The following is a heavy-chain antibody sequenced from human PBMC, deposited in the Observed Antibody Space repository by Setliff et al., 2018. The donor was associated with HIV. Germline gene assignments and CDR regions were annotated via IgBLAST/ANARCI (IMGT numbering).Heavy chain of an antibody. J-gene: IGHJ3*02. CDR3: ARGTRVGANDAFDI. CDR1: GGTFSSYA. V-gene: IGHV1-2*06. CDR2: INPNSGGT. D-gene: IGHD1-26*01. Sequence: ASVKVSCKASGGTFSSYAISWVRQAPGQGLEWMGRINPNSGGTNCAQKCQGRVTMNRDTSISTAYMELSRLRSDDTAVYYCARGTRVGANDAFDIWGQGTMVTVSS.